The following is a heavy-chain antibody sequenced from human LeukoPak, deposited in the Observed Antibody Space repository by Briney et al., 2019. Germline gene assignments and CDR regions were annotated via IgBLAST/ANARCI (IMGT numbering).Heavy chain of an antibody. CDR1: GGSFSDYY. V-gene: IGHV4-34*01. CDR3: ARELNWRYFDY. D-gene: IGHD1-1*01. Sequence: PSETLSLTCAVYGGSFSDYYWSWIRQPPGQGVEWFGEIYHSGTTNYNPSLKSRVTISVDKSKNQFSLKLTSVTAADTAVYYCARELNWRYFDYWGQGTLVTVSS. J-gene: IGHJ4*02. CDR2: IYHSGTT.